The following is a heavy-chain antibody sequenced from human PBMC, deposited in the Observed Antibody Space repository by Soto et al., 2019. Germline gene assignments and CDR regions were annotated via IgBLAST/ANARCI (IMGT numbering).Heavy chain of an antibody. J-gene: IGHJ4*02. Sequence: PSETLSLTCTVSGGSISSYYWSWIRQPPGKGLEWIGYIYYSGSTNYNPSLKSRVTISVDTSKNQFSLKLSSVTAADTAVYYCARAVERSQSEYYFDDWGQGTLVTVYS. CDR3: ARAVERSQSEYYFDD. V-gene: IGHV4-59*08. CDR2: IYYSGST. D-gene: IGHD2-2*01. CDR1: GGSISSYY.